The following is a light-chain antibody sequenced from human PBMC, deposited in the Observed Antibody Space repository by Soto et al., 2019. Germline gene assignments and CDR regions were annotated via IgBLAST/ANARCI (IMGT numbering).Light chain of an antibody. V-gene: IGLV2-11*01. CDR2: DVI. Sequence: QSALTQPRSVSGSPGQSVTISCTGTSSDVGGYNHVSWYQQHPGKAPKVIIYDVIKRPSGVPDRFSGSKSGNTASLTISGLQAEDEADYYCCSYAGTSNYVFGSGTKLTVL. CDR1: SSDVGGYNH. CDR3: CSYAGTSNYV. J-gene: IGLJ1*01.